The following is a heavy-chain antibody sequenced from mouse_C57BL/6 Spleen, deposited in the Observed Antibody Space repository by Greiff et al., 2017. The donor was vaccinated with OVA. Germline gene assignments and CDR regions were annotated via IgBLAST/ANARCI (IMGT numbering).Heavy chain of an antibody. D-gene: IGHD1-1*01. CDR2: IHPNSGST. CDR3: ARDYYGSSWRYFDV. Sequence: QVQLKQPGAELVKPGASVKLSCKASGYTFTSYWMHWVKQRPGQGLEWIGMIHPNSGSTNYNEKFKSKATLNVDKSSSTAYMQRSSLTSEDSAVYYGARDYYGSSWRYFDVWGTGTTVTVSS. CDR1: GYTFTSYW. V-gene: IGHV1-64*01. J-gene: IGHJ1*03.